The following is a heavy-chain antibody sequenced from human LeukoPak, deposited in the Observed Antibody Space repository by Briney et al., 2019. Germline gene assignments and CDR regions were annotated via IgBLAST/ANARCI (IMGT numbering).Heavy chain of an antibody. Sequence: GASVKVSCKASGYTFTSYVISWVRQAPGQGLEWMGWISAYNGNTNYAQKLQGRVTMTTDTSTSTAYMELRSLRSDDTAVYYCARRVPNYYDSSGYIDYWGQGTLVTVSS. CDR3: ARRVPNYYDSSGYIDY. CDR1: GYTFTSYV. CDR2: ISAYNGNT. D-gene: IGHD3-22*01. V-gene: IGHV1-18*01. J-gene: IGHJ4*02.